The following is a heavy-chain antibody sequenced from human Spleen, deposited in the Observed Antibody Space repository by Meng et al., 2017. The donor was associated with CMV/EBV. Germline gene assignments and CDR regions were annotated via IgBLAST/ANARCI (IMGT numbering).Heavy chain of an antibody. CDR2: ISSSSSYI. CDR3: ARGRWEESY. D-gene: IGHD5-24*01. CDR1: GFTFSSYS. Sequence: LSLTCAAFGFTFSSYSMNWVRPAPGKGLEWVSSISSSSSYIYYADSVKGRFTISRDNAKNSLYLQMNSLRAEDTAVYYCARGRWEESYWGQGTLVTVSS. J-gene: IGHJ4*02. V-gene: IGHV3-21*01.